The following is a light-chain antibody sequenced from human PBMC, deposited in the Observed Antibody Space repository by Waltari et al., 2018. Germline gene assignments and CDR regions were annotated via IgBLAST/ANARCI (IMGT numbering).Light chain of an antibody. CDR1: HSVSVN. J-gene: IGKJ2*01. CDR2: GAF. Sequence: EIVVTQSPLTLSVSPGERVTLSCRASHSVSVNLAWYQQKPGQAPRLLIFGAFTRATGIPARFSGIGSGTDFTLTISNMQSEDFAVYYCQQYDKWPRSFGQGTKLEIK. V-gene: IGKV3D-15*01. CDR3: QQYDKWPRS.